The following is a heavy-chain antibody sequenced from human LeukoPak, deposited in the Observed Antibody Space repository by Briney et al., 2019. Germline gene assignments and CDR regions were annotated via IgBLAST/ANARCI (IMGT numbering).Heavy chain of an antibody. V-gene: IGHV1-18*01. CDR1: GYTFTSYG. D-gene: IGHD7-27*01. CDR2: ISVYNGDT. CDR3: VRGGGFNSGFEY. Sequence: ASVKVSCKASGYTFTSYGISWVRQAPGQGLEWMGWISVYNGDTKYAQNLQGRVTLTTDTSTSTAYMELRSLRSDDTAVYYCVRGGGFNSGFEYWGQGTLVIVSS. J-gene: IGHJ4*02.